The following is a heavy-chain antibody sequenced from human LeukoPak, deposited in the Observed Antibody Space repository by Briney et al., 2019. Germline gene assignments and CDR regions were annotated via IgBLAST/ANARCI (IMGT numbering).Heavy chain of an antibody. Sequence: ASVKVSCEASGYTFTAYAMNWVRQAPGQGLEWMGWIDTNTGNPTYAQEFTGRFVFSLDTSVSTAYLQISSLKAEDTAVYYCARVDSSSWYAPNAYWGQGTLVTVSS. J-gene: IGHJ4*02. CDR1: GYTFTAYA. D-gene: IGHD6-13*01. CDR2: IDTNTGNP. V-gene: IGHV7-4-1*02. CDR3: ARVDSSSWYAPNAY.